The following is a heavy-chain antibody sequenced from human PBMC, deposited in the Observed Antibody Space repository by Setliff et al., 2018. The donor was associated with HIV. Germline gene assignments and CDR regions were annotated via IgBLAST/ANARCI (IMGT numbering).Heavy chain of an antibody. D-gene: IGHD3-22*01. CDR3: ARLTYYYDTGGPAAAFDI. J-gene: IGHJ3*02. CDR2: IYNSGST. Sequence: SETLSLTCAVSGDSISSKYYWSWIRQHPGKGLEWIGYIYNSGSTYYSPSLQSRLTISVDTSKNQLSLKLTSVTAADTAVYYCARLTYYYDTGGPAAAFDIWGQGTMVTVSS. V-gene: IGHV4-31*11. CDR1: GDSISSKYY.